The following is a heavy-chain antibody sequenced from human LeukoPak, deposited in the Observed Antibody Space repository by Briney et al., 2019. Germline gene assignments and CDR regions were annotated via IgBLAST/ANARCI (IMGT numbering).Heavy chain of an antibody. D-gene: IGHD1-7*01. CDR1: GGSISSSSYY. CDR2: IYYSGSP. J-gene: IGHJ5*02. CDR3: ARQNWNYRGPNWFDP. V-gene: IGHV4-39*01. Sequence: SETLSLTCTVSGGSISSSSYYWGWIRQPPGKGLEWIGSIYYSGSPYYNPSLKSRLTISVDTSKNQFSLKLSSVTAADTAVYYCARQNWNYRGPNWFDPWGQGTLVTVSS.